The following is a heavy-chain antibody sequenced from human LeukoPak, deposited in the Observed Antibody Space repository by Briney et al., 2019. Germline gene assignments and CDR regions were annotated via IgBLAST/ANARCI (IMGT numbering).Heavy chain of an antibody. CDR2: IGGSGSIT. Sequence: GGSLRLSCAASGFTFSDYYMGWIRQAPGKGLELVSYIGGSGSITFYADSVKGRFTISRDNAKNSVYLQMNSLRAEDTAVYYCGRDFGLFRTKRSFDIWGQGTMVTVSS. V-gene: IGHV3-11*01. CDR3: GRDFGLFRTKRSFDI. D-gene: IGHD1-7*01. CDR1: GFTFSDYY. J-gene: IGHJ3*02.